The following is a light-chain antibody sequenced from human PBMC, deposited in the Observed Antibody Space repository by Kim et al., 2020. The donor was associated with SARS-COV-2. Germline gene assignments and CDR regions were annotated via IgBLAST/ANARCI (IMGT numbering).Light chain of an antibody. CDR1: QSISRY. J-gene: IGKJ2*01. CDR3: QQTFGNTPS. Sequence: DIQMTQSPSALSASVGDRVTITCRAGQSISRYLNWYQQKPGKAPKLLIYAASNLQSGVPSRFSASGSGTDFTLTITTLQPEDFATYYCQQTFGNTPSFGQGTKLEI. CDR2: AAS. V-gene: IGKV1-39*01.